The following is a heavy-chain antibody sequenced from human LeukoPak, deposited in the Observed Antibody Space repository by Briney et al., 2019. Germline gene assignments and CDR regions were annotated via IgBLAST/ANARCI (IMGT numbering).Heavy chain of an antibody. V-gene: IGHV3-30*18. J-gene: IGHJ5*02. CDR2: ISYDGSNK. Sequence: PGGSLRLSCAASGFTFSSYGMHWVRQAPGKGLEWVAVISYDGSNKYYANSVKGRFTISRDNSKNTLYLQMNSLRVEDTAVYYCAKDPLISQQLANWFDPWGQGTLVTVSS. CDR3: AKDPLISQQLANWFDP. D-gene: IGHD6-13*01. CDR1: GFTFSSYG.